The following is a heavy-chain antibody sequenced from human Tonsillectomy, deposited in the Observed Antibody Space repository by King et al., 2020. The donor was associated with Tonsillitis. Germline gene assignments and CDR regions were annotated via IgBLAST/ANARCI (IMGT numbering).Heavy chain of an antibody. J-gene: IGHJ4*02. Sequence: VQLQQWGAGLLKPSETLSLTCAVYGGFFSGYYWSWIRQPPGKGLEWIAEINHSGSTNYKPSLKSRVTTSVDTSKNQFSLERSSVTAADTAVYYCARGQGGNFDFWGQGTLVTVSS. CDR3: ARGQGGNFDF. CDR2: INHSGST. D-gene: IGHD2-15*01. CDR1: GGFFSGYY. V-gene: IGHV4-34*01.